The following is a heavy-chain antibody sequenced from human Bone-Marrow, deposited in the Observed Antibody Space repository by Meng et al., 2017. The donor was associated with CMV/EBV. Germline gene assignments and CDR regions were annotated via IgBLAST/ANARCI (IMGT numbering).Heavy chain of an antibody. CDR1: GGSFSGYY. Sequence: GSLRLSCAVYGGSFSGYYWSWIRQPAGKGLEWIGRIYTSGSTNYNPSLKSRVTMSVDTSKNQFSLKLSSVTAADTAVYYCARDRGGNPHYYYGMDVWGQGTTVTVSS. V-gene: IGHV4-4*07. CDR3: ARDRGGNPHYYYGMDV. D-gene: IGHD2-15*01. J-gene: IGHJ6*02. CDR2: IYTSGST.